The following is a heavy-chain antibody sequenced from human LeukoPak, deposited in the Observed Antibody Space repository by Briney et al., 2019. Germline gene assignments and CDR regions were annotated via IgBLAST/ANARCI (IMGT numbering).Heavy chain of an antibody. CDR3: ARDRAGIAVAGIDY. J-gene: IGHJ4*02. V-gene: IGHV3-53*01. CDR1: GFTVSSNY. CDR2: IYGGGNI. Sequence: PGGSLRLSCAASGFTVSSNYMNWVRQAPGKGLEWVSVIYGGGNIYYADSVKGRFTISRDNAKNSLYLQMNSLRAEDTAVYYCARDRAGIAVAGIDYWGQGTLVTVSS. D-gene: IGHD6-19*01.